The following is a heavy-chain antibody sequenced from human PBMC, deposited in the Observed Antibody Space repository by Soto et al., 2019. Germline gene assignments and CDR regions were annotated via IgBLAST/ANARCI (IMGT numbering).Heavy chain of an antibody. V-gene: IGHV4-39*02. Sequence: PSETLSLTCSVSGASISGSPYSWAWVRQPPNKGLEWIGTIDFSANSDYSASLRSRVSISVDTSKNHFSLRLTSVAAADSAVYYCARRRGYTGYSSGDFFDYWGQGILVTVSS. CDR1: GASISGSPYS. D-gene: IGHD2-2*03. CDR2: IDFSANS. J-gene: IGHJ4*02. CDR3: ARRRGYTGYSSGDFFDY.